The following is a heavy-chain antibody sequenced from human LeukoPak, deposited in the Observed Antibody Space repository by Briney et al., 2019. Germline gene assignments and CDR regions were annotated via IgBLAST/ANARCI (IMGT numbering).Heavy chain of an antibody. Sequence: PGGSLRLSCAASGFTFSSYGMHWVRQAPGKGLEWVAVIWYDAINKYYADSVKGRFIISRDNPRNTLYLQMNILRTEDTAVYYCAKEGTPQVSTWYDLWGQGTQVIVSS. CDR2: IWYDAINK. D-gene: IGHD3-10*01. CDR3: AKEGTPQVSTWYDL. CDR1: GFTFSSYG. J-gene: IGHJ5*02. V-gene: IGHV3-30*02.